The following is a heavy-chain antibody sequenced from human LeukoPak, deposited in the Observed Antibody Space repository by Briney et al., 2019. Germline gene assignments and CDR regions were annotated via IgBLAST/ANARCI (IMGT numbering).Heavy chain of an antibody. D-gene: IGHD5-12*01. Sequence: PSETLSLTCAVYGGSFSGYYWSWIRQPPGKGLEWIGEINHSGSTNYNPSLKSRVTISVDTSKNQFSLKLSSVTAADTAVYYCAGALGYSGHGWFDYWGQGTLVTVSS. J-gene: IGHJ4*02. V-gene: IGHV4-34*01. CDR1: GGSFSGYY. CDR3: AGALGYSGHGWFDY. CDR2: INHSGST.